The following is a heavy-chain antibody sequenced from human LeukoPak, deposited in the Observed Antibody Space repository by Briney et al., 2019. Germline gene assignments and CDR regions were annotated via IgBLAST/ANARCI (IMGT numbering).Heavy chain of an antibody. J-gene: IGHJ3*01. Sequence: GGSLRLSCAASGFSIRTYYMSWVRQVPGKGLEWVSVIYSGGTIRYADSVKGRFTFSRDNFKDTLNLQMNSLRAVDTAVYYCVRAVHHNFYSDSSGYYGDAFDVWGQGTVATVSS. CDR3: VRAVHHNFYSDSSGYYGDAFDV. CDR2: IYSGGTI. V-gene: IGHV3-53*01. D-gene: IGHD3-22*01. CDR1: GFSIRTYY.